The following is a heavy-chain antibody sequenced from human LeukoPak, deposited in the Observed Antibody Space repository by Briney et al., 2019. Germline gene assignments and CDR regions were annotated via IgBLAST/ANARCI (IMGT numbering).Heavy chain of an antibody. CDR2: IYYSGST. CDR3: AREGQWLPGFDY. CDR1: GGSISSYY. Sequence: SETLSLTCTVSGGSISSYYWSWIRQPPGKGLEWIGYIYYSGSTNYNPSLKSRVTISVDTSKNQFSLKLSSVTAAVTAVYYCAREGQWLPGFDYWGQGTLVTVSS. V-gene: IGHV4-59*01. D-gene: IGHD6-19*01. J-gene: IGHJ4*02.